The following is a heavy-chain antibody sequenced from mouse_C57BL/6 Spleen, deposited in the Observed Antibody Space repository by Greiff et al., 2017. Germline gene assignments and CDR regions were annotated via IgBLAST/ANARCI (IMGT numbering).Heavy chain of an antibody. J-gene: IGHJ4*01. CDR3: ARSHPDAMDY. V-gene: IGHV1-55*01. CDR2: IYPGSGST. Sequence: QVQLQQPGAELVKPGASVKMSCTASGYTFTSYWITWVKQRPGQGLEWIGDIYPGSGSTNYNEKFQSKATLTVDTSSSTAYMQLSSLTSEDSAVYYCARSHPDAMDYWGQGTSVTVSS. CDR1: GYTFTSYW.